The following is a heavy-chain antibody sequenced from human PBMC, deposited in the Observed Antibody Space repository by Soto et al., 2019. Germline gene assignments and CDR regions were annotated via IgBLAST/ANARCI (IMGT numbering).Heavy chain of an antibody. CDR1: GFTFSDYA. CDR2: ILYDGSKE. D-gene: IGHD5-18*01. J-gene: IGHJ4*02. V-gene: IGHV3-30-3*01. Sequence: GGSLRLSCAASGFTFSDYAMHWVRQAPGKGLEWLAVILYDGSKECYADSVKGRFTISRDNSNNMLHLQMSSLRPEDTAFYYCARLRGYSYGSDFVFDYWGQGTLVTVSS. CDR3: ARLRGYSYGSDFVFDY.